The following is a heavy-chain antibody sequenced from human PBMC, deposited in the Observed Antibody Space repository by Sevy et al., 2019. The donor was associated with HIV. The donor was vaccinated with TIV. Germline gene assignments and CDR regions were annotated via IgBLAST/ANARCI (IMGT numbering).Heavy chain of an antibody. CDR3: ARGIAAGGTDWYFDL. D-gene: IGHD6-13*01. V-gene: IGHV1-2*02. CDR1: GYTFTDFY. CDR2: INPKTGVT. J-gene: IGHJ2*01. Sequence: ASVKVSCKASGYTFTDFYIHWVRQAPGQGLEWMGWINPKTGVTNNEQKFQDRVTMSRDTSISTHFIEMTRLRSDDTADYYCARGIAAGGTDWYFDLWGRGTLVTVSS.